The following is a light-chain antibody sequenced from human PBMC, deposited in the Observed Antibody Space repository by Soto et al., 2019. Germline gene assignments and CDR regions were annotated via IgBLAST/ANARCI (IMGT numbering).Light chain of an antibody. CDR2: DAS. V-gene: IGKV1-5*01. CDR3: QQYHSYWT. CDR1: QSINIW. Sequence: DIQMTQSPSSLSASVGDRVTITCRASQSINIWLAWYQQKPGKAPKLLIYDASSLQSGVPSRFRGSTSGTEFTLTISSLQTDDFSTYYCQQYHSYWTFGQGTKVDIK. J-gene: IGKJ1*01.